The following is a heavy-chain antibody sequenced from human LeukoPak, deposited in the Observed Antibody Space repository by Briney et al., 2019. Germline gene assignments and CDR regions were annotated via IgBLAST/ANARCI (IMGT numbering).Heavy chain of an antibody. J-gene: IGHJ6*03. CDR1: GGSIRDFS. V-gene: IGHV4-59*01. Sequence: SETLSLTCTVSGGSIRDFSWTWIRQPPGKGLEWIGYIYYSGTTKYSPSLRGRVSMSVDTSRSQFSLNLTSVTPADTAVYYCARLGDEIAVSGLKYYHYSHTDVWGSGTTVAVSS. CDR3: ARLGDEIAVSGLKYYHYSHTDV. D-gene: IGHD6-19*01. CDR2: IYYSGTT.